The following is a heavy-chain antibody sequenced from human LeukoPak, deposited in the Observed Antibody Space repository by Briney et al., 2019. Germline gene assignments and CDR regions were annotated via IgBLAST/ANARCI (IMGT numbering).Heavy chain of an antibody. Sequence: ASVKVSCKASGYTFTSYYMHWVRQAPGQGLEWMGIINPSGGSTSYAQKFQGRVTMTRDMSTSTVYMELSSLRSEDTAVYYCAAHGYSGYDFGDYWGQGTLVTVSS. V-gene: IGHV1-46*01. J-gene: IGHJ4*02. CDR2: INPSGGST. D-gene: IGHD5-12*01. CDR1: GYTFTSYY. CDR3: AAHGYSGYDFGDY.